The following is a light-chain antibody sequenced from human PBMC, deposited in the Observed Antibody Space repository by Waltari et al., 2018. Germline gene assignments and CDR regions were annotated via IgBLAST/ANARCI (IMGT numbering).Light chain of an antibody. V-gene: IGLV2-23*01. J-gene: IGLJ3*02. CDR3: CSYARSRTLL. CDR2: GVT. CDR1: SRDFGTYNF. Sequence: QSALTQPASVSGSPGHSTTISCPGTSRDFGTYNFVSWYQQYPGKAPKLMIHGVTNRPSGVSDRFSGSKSGNTASLTISGLQAEDEAVYYCCSYARSRTLLFGGGTELTVL.